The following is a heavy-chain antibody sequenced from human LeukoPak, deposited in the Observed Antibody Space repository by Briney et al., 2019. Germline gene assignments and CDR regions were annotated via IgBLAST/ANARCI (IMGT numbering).Heavy chain of an antibody. Sequence: ASVKVSCKASGYTFTSYDINWVRQATGQGLEWMGWMNPNSGNTGYAQKFQGRVTMTRDTSISTAYMELSRLRSDDTAVYYCARMGISSGYYPFDYWGQGTLVTVSS. CDR3: ARMGISSGYYPFDY. J-gene: IGHJ4*02. D-gene: IGHD3-22*01. CDR1: GYTFTSYD. CDR2: MNPNSGNT. V-gene: IGHV1-8*01.